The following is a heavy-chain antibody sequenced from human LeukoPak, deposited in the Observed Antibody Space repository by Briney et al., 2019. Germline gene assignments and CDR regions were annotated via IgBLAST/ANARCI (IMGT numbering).Heavy chain of an antibody. Sequence: GGSLRLSCAASGFTFSGYWMTRVRQAPGKGLEWVANIKQDGSEKYYVDSVKGRFTISRDNAKNSLYLQMNSLRAEDTAVYYCTRDNPFGAYWGQGTLVTVSS. D-gene: IGHD3-3*01. J-gene: IGHJ4*02. CDR1: GFTFSGYW. CDR3: TRDNPFGAY. V-gene: IGHV3-7*03. CDR2: IKQDGSEK.